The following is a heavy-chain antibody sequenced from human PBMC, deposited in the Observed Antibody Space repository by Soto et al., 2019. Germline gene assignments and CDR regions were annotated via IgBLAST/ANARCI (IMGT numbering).Heavy chain of an antibody. J-gene: IGHJ4*02. CDR3: AKVSYYDNRGYFDF. CDR1: EFSFSSYW. Sequence: PGGSLRLSCEASEFSFSSYWMSWVRQAPGKGLEWVANIKQDGSEKYYVDSVKGRFTISRDNSKNTVYLQMNSLRAEDTAEYYCAKVSYYDNRGYFDFWGQGTLVTVSS. D-gene: IGHD3-22*01. V-gene: IGHV3-7*05. CDR2: IKQDGSEK.